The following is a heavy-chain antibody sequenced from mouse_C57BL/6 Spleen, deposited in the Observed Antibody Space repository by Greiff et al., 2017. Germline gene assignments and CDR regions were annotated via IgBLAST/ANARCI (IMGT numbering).Heavy chain of an antibody. CDR2: IYPGCGNT. V-gene: IGHV1-66*01. Sequence: QVQLQQSGPELVKPGASVKISCKASGYSFTSYYIHWVKQRPGQGLEWIGWIYPGCGNTKYNEKFKGKATLTADTSSSTAYMQLSSLTSEDSAVYYCARRGVPYAMDYWGQGTSVTVAS. J-gene: IGHJ4*01. CDR3: ARRGVPYAMDY. CDR1: GYSFTSYY.